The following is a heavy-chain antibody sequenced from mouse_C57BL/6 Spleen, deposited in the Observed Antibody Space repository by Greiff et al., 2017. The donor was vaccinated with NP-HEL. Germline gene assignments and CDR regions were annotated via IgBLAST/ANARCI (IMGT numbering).Heavy chain of an antibody. J-gene: IGHJ2*01. CDR2: IYPGSGST. CDR3: ARKGVATGYLDG. V-gene: IGHV1-55*01. Sequence: QVQLQQPGAELVKPGASVKMSCKASGYTFTSYWITWVKQRPGQGLEWIGDIYPGSGSTNYNEKFKSKATLTVDTSSSTAYMPLSSLTSEDSAVYYCARKGVATGYLDGGGQGTTLTVAS. D-gene: IGHD1-1*01. CDR1: GYTFTSYW.